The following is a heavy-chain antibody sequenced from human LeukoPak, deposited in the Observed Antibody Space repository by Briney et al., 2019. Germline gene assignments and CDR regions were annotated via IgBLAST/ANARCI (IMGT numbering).Heavy chain of an antibody. CDR1: GFTFSGYA. J-gene: IGHJ4*02. CDR2: ISGSGGST. V-gene: IGHV3-23*01. CDR3: AKSGKYYDFWSGYQAKYDY. Sequence: GGSLRLSCAASGFTFSGYAMSWVRQAPGKGLEWVSAISGSGGSTYYADSVKGRFTISRDNSKNTLYLQMNSLRAEDTAVYYCAKSGKYYDFWSGYQAKYDYWGQGTLVTASS. D-gene: IGHD3-3*01.